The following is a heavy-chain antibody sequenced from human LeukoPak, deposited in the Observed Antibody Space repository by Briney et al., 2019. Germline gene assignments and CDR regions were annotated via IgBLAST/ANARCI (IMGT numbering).Heavy chain of an antibody. CDR3: AKEGSSGLEF. Sequence: GGSLRLSCAASGFTFSSYGMHWVRQAPGKGLEWVAVISYDGSNKYYADSVKGRFTISRDNSKNTLYLQMNSLRAEDTAVYYCAKEGSSGLEFWGQGTLVTVYS. D-gene: IGHD6-19*01. V-gene: IGHV3-30*18. CDR2: ISYDGSNK. CDR1: GFTFSSYG. J-gene: IGHJ4*02.